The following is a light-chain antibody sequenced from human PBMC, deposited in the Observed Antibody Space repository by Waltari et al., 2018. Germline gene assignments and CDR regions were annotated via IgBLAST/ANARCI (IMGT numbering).Light chain of an antibody. CDR2: RND. CDR1: SSNTGSNY. V-gene: IGLV1-47*01. Sequence: QSVLPQPPSTSGTPGQRVTIYCSVSSSNTGSNYVYWYQQFPGTAPKLPIYRNDQRPSGVPDRFSGSKFGTSTSLAISGLRSDDEADYFCASWDDNLSGAVFGGGTRLTVL. J-gene: IGLJ2*01. CDR3: ASWDDNLSGAV.